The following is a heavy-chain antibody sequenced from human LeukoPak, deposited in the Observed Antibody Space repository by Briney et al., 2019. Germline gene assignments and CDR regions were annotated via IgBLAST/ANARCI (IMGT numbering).Heavy chain of an antibody. V-gene: IGHV3-21*01. CDR2: ISSSSDYI. CDR3: ARGGSASPYYFDY. CDR1: GFTFSSFG. Sequence: GGSLRLSCAASGFTFSSFGINWVRQAPGKGLEWVSSISSSSDYIYYGDSVKGRFTISRDNAENSLFHQMNSLRAEDTAVYYCARGGSASPYYFDYWGQGTLVTVSS. J-gene: IGHJ4*02. D-gene: IGHD3-16*01.